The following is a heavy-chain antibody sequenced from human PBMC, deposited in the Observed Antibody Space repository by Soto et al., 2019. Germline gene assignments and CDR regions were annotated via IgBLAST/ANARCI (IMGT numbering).Heavy chain of an antibody. CDR2: IIPIFGTA. D-gene: IGHD3-9*01. J-gene: IGHJ6*02. CDR3: ARVHYDILTGYYQDGYYYGMDV. CDR1: GGTFSSYA. Sequence: GASVKVSCKASGGTFSSYAISWVRQAPGQGLEWMGGIIPIFGTANYAQKFQGRVTITADESTSTAYMELSSLRSEDTAVYYCARVHYDILTGYYQDGYYYGMDVWGQGTTVTVSS. V-gene: IGHV1-69*13.